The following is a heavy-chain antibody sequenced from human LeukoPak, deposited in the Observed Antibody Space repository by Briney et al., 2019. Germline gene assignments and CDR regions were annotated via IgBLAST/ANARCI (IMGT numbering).Heavy chain of an antibody. CDR1: GYTFTDYY. Sequence: ASVKVSCKASGYTFTDYYMYWVRQAPGQGPECMGVIHPSGGGTTYAQKFQGRVTLTKDTATSTVYIELSSLRSDDTAVYYCAGMAMDPAMVTNFFDLWGQGTLLIVSA. V-gene: IGHV1-46*03. CDR3: AGMAMDPAMVTNFFDL. J-gene: IGHJ4*02. CDR2: IHPSGGGT. D-gene: IGHD5-18*01.